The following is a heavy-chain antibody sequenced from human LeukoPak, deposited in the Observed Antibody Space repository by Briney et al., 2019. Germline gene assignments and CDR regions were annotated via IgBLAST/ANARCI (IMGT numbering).Heavy chain of an antibody. CDR1: GFTLSGSA. CDR3: TRHHYDLFYYYMDV. D-gene: IGHD3-3*01. Sequence: GGSLKLSCAASGFTLSGSAMHWVRQASGKGLEWVGRIRSKANSYATAYAASVKGRFTISRDDSKNTAYLQMNSLKTEDTAVYYCTRHHYDLFYYYMDVWGKGTTVTVSS. CDR2: IRSKANSYAT. J-gene: IGHJ6*03. V-gene: IGHV3-73*01.